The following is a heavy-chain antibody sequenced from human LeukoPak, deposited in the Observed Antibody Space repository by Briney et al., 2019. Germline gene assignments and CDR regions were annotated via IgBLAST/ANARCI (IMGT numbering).Heavy chain of an antibody. CDR3: ARAGFYASVNQYYYYYYMDV. CDR2: FYASGTT. CDR1: GGSISSYY. J-gene: IGHJ6*03. V-gene: IGHV4-4*07. D-gene: IGHD2/OR15-2a*01. Sequence: SETLSLTCTVSGGSISSYYWSWIRQPAGKGLEWIGRFYASGTTNYNPSLKSRVTMSVDRSKNQFSLKLSSVTAADTAVYYCARAGFYASVNQYYYYYYMDVWGTGTTVTVSS.